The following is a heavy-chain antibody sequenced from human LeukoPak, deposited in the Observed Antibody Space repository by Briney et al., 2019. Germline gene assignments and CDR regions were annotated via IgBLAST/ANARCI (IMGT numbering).Heavy chain of an antibody. V-gene: IGHV4-31*03. CDR1: ASFIAMRGYD. CDR2: IYYSRRT. J-gene: IGHJ3*02. D-gene: IGHD2-8*01. Sequence: SETLSLTCTVSASFIAMRGYDWNWIRHHPGKGLEWIGYIYYSRRTHYKPSLKSRVTISLDTSNNQFSLMLTSVAAESKDVYYCARRGGPLTNVIDAFYIWGQGTMVAVSS. CDR3: ARRGGPLTNVIDAFYI.